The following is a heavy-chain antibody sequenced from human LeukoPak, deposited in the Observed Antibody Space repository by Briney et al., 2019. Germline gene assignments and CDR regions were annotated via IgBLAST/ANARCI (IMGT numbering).Heavy chain of an antibody. V-gene: IGHV4-39*07. Sequence: SETLSLTCSVSGDSLTSSPYYWVWIRQPPGKGLEWIGSVYYSGITYYNPSLKSRVTVSPDTSKTQFSLKLTSVTAADTAVYYCARGRGYSYAFDPWGQGMLVTVSS. CDR1: GDSLTSSPYY. CDR3: ARGRGYSYAFDP. J-gene: IGHJ5*02. CDR2: VYYSGIT. D-gene: IGHD5-18*01.